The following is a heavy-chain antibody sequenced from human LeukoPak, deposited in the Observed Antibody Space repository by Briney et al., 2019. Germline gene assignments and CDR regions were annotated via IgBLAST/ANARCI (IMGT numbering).Heavy chain of an antibody. CDR2: IYHSGST. CDR1: GGSISSSNW. CDR3: ARGDRVVAGYFDY. J-gene: IGHJ4*02. Sequence: NPSETLSLTCAVSGGSISSSNWWSWVRQPPGKGLEWIGEIYHSGSTNYNPSLKSRVTISVDKSKNQFSLKLSSVTAADTAVYYCARGDRVVAGYFDYWGQGTLVTVSS. D-gene: IGHD6-19*01. V-gene: IGHV4-4*02.